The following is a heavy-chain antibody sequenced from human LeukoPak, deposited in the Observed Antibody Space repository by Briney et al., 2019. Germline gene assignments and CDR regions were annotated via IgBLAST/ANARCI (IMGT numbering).Heavy chain of an antibody. CDR1: GGSISHYY. V-gene: IGHV4-59*01. CDR3: ARGAIVGDTRWFDP. CDR2: IYYSEST. Sequence: WETLTLTCTASGGSISHYYWSWIRQPTGKGLESIEYIYYSESTKYNPSFKSRVTLSLDTSKNQLSLKLTSVTAADTAVYYCARGAIVGDTRWFDPWGQGTLVTVSS. J-gene: IGHJ5*02. D-gene: IGHD1-26*01.